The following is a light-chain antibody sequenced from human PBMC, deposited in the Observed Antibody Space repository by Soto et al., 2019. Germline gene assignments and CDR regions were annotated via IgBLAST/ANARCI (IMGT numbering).Light chain of an antibody. CDR1: QSVSSSY. V-gene: IGKV3-20*01. J-gene: IGKJ1*01. CDR2: AAS. Sequence: DIELTQSPGTLSLSPGERATISCRASQSVSSSYLAWYQQKPGQAPSLLIYAASSRATGTPDRFSGSGSGTDFTLTISSLQPEDFAVYYCQHYGSSPRTFGQGTKVEIK. CDR3: QHYGSSPRT.